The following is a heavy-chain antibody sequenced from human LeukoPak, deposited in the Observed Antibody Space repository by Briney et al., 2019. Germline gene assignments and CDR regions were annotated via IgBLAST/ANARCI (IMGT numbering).Heavy chain of an antibody. V-gene: IGHV4-61*01. J-gene: IGHJ5*02. CDR2: IYYSGST. CDR3: ARVYHGIYGSGSYYKDWFDP. Sequence: SETLSLTCTVSGGSVSSGSYYWSWIRQPPGKGLEWIGYIYYSGSTNYNPSLKSRVTISVDTSKNQFSLKLSSVTAADTAVYYCARVYHGIYGSGSYYKDWFDPWGQGTLVTVSS. CDR1: GGSVSSGSYY. D-gene: IGHD3-10*01.